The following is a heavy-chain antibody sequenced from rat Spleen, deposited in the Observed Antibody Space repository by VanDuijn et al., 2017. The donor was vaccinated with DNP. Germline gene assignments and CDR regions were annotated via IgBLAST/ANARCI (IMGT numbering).Heavy chain of an antibody. CDR1: GYTFTSSY. V-gene: IGHV1-43*01. Sequence: QVQLQQSGAELAKPGSSVKISCKASGYTFTSSYMGWIKQTTGQGLEYIGYIDTRSGGTNYNEKFKGKATLTVDKSSSTAFMQLSSLTPDDSAVYYCASSWVGVRGIWFAFWGQGTLVTVSS. J-gene: IGHJ3*01. CDR2: IDTRSGGT. CDR3: ASSWVGVRGIWFAF. D-gene: IGHD4-3*01.